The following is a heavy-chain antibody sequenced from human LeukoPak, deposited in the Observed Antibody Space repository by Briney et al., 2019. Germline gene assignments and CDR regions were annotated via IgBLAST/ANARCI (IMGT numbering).Heavy chain of an antibody. D-gene: IGHD4-23*01. CDR1: DYSISSDYY. CDR2: IYYSGST. V-gene: IGHV4-38-2*02. CDR3: ARVSRGNSVGGDY. Sequence: PSETLSLTCTVSDYSISSDYYYAWIRQPPGKGLEWIGYIYYSGSTNYNPSLKSRVTISLDTSKNQFSLKLSSVTAADTAMYHCARVSRGNSVGGDYWGQGTLVTVSS. J-gene: IGHJ4*02.